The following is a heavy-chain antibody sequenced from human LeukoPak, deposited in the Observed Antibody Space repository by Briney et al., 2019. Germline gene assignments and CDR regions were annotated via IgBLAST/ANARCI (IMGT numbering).Heavy chain of an antibody. CDR3: ATQSWAPAAVYYYYYGMDV. Sequence: ASVKVSCKVSGYTLTELSMHWVRQAPGKGLEWMGGFDPEDGETIYAQKFQGRVTMTEDTSTDTAYMELSSLRSEDTAVYYCATQSWAPAAVYYYYYGMDVWGQGTTVTVSS. D-gene: IGHD2-2*01. J-gene: IGHJ6*02. V-gene: IGHV1-24*01. CDR1: GYTLTELS. CDR2: FDPEDGET.